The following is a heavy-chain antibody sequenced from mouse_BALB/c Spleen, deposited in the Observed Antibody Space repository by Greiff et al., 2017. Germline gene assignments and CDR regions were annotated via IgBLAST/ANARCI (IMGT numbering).Heavy chain of an antibody. CDR2: ISYDGSN. V-gene: IGHV3-6*02. CDR1: GYSITSGYY. D-gene: IGHD2-4*01. J-gene: IGHJ3*01. CDR3: ARGGIYYDYDVETWFAY. Sequence: EVQLQQSGPGLVKPSQSLSLTCSVTGYSITSGYYWNWIRQFPGNKLEWMGYISYDGSNNYNPSLKNRISITRDTSKNQFFLKLNSVTTEDTATYYCARGGIYYDYDVETWFAYWGQGTLVTVSA.